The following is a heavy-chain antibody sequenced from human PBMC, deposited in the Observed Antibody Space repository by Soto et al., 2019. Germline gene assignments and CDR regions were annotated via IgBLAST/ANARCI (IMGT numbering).Heavy chain of an antibody. CDR3: ARQRTTMMVSTYYYYGMDV. J-gene: IGHJ6*02. Sequence: PGESLKISCKGSGYIFTDHCIGWVRQMPGKGLEWMGIIYPGDSDTRYSPSFQGQVTISADKSISTAYLQWSSLKASDSAMYYCARQRTTMMVSTYYYYGMDVWGQGTTVTVSS. D-gene: IGHD3-22*01. CDR1: GYIFTDHC. CDR2: IYPGDSDT. V-gene: IGHV5-51*01.